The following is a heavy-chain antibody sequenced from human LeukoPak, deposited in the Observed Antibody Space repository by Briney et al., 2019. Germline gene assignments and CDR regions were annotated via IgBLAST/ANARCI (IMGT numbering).Heavy chain of an antibody. D-gene: IGHD3-22*01. CDR1: GGSISSYY. J-gene: IGHJ4*02. CDR2: IYYSGIT. V-gene: IGHV4-59*01. CDR3: ARVRALSYYDSSGGLYYFQY. Sequence: SETLSLTCTVSGGSISSYYWSWLRQPPGKGLEWIGFIYYSGITDYNPSLKSRVTISVDTSKNQFSLKLSSVTAADTAVYYCARVRALSYYDSSGGLYYFQYWDQGTLVTVSS.